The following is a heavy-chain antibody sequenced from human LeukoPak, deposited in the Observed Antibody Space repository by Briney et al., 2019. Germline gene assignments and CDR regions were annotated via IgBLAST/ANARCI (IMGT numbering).Heavy chain of an antibody. CDR1: GFSFXXXX. CDR2: IYPGXSXT. D-gene: IGHD2-2*01. CDR3: ARRQGCSNTACPPDY. Sequence: GDXLXISCXGSGFSFXXXXXXXVRQMAGXXXXXXXXIYPGXSXTRYSPSXQXQVXIXVDKSISTAYLQWSSLKASDTAMYYCARRQGCSNTACPPDYWGQGTLVTVSS. J-gene: IGHJ4*02. V-gene: IGHV5-51*01.